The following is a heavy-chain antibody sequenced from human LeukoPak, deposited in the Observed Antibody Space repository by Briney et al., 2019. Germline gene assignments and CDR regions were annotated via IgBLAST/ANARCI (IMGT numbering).Heavy chain of an antibody. CDR3: ARLGSGWYSIFDY. Sequence: SETLSLTCTVAGGSISSYYWSWVRQPPGKGLEWIGYIYYSGSTNYNPSLKSRVTISVDTSKNQFSLKLSFVTAADTAVYYCARLGSGWYSIFDYWGQGTLVTVSS. J-gene: IGHJ4*02. D-gene: IGHD6-19*01. CDR1: GGSISSYY. V-gene: IGHV4-59*08. CDR2: IYYSGST.